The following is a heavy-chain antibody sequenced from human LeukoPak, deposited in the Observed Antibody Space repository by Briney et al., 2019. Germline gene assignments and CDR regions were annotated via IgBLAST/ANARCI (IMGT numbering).Heavy chain of an antibody. J-gene: IGHJ4*02. CDR3: ARDKGIYYDSSGYDY. CDR2: ISSSSYI. D-gene: IGHD3-22*01. V-gene: IGHV3-21*01. CDR1: GFTFSSYS. Sequence: GGSLRLSCAASGFTFSSYSMNWVRQAPGKGLEWVSSISSSSYIYYADSVKGRCTISRDNAKNSLYLQMNSLRAEDTAVYYCARDKGIYYDSSGYDYWGQGTLVTVSS.